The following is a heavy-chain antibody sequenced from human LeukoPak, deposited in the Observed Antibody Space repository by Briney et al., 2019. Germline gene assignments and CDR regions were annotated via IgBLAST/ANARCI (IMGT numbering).Heavy chain of an antibody. D-gene: IGHD2-2*01. Sequence: PSETLSLTCTVSGGSINSYYWNWIRQPPGKGLEWIGYVSYSGNTNYNTSLKGRVTISKDTSKNQFSLKLDSVTAADTAVYYCARAVCSSTSCYFGFDYWGQGALVTVSS. V-gene: IGHV4-59*01. J-gene: IGHJ4*02. CDR2: VSYSGNT. CDR3: ARAVCSSTSCYFGFDY. CDR1: GGSINSYY.